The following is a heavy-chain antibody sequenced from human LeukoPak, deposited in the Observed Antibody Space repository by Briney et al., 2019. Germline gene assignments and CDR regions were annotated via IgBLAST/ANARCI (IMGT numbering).Heavy chain of an antibody. CDR3: AKDRGGGGSDYYYYYMDV. V-gene: IGHV3-9*01. Sequence: GGSLRLSCAASGFTFDDYAMHWVRQAPGKGLEWVSGISWNSGSIGYADSVKGRFTISRDNAKNSLYLQMNSLRAEDTALYYCAKDRGGGGSDYYYYYMDVWGKGTTVTISS. J-gene: IGHJ6*03. D-gene: IGHD3-10*01. CDR2: ISWNSGSI. CDR1: GFTFDDYA.